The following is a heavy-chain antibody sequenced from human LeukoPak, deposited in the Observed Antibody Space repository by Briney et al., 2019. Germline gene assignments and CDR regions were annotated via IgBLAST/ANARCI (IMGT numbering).Heavy chain of an antibody. Sequence: ASVKVSCKASGYTFTSYGISWVRQAPGQGLEWMGWISAYDGNTNYAQKLQGRVTMTTDTSTSAAYMELRSLRSDDTAVYYCARDPQQWLVAPYYYGMDVWGQGTTVTVSS. V-gene: IGHV1-18*01. CDR2: ISAYDGNT. J-gene: IGHJ6*02. CDR3: ARDPQQWLVAPYYYGMDV. D-gene: IGHD6-19*01. CDR1: GYTFTSYG.